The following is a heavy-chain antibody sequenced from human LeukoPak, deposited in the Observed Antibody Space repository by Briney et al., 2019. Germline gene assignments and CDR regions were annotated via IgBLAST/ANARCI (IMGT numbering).Heavy chain of an antibody. CDR3: ARDILMVRGGGGDY. J-gene: IGHJ4*02. V-gene: IGHV3-30-3*01. CDR2: ISYDGSNK. CDR1: GFTFSSYA. D-gene: IGHD3-10*01. Sequence: HPGGSLRLSCAASGFTFSSYAMHWVRQAPGKGLEWVAVISYDGSNKYYADSVKGRFTISRDNSKNTLYLQMNSLRAEDTAVYYCARDILMVRGGGGDYWGQGTLVTVSS.